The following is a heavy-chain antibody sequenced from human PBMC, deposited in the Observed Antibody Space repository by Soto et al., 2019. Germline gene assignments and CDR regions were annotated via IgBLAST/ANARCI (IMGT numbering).Heavy chain of an antibody. D-gene: IGHD1-26*01. J-gene: IGHJ4*02. CDR1: GFTLSSYD. CDR3: VKEEIVVVGGFDY. V-gene: IGHV3-64D*06. Sequence: GGSLRLSCSASGFTLSSYDMHWVRQAPGKGLEYVSGVSRKGNNIYYADSVKGRFTISRDTFKNTLFLQMTSLRAEDTAVYYCVKEEIVVVGGFDYWGQGTLVTAPQ. CDR2: VSRKGNNI.